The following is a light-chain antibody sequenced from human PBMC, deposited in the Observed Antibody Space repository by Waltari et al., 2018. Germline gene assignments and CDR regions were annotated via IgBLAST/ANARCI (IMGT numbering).Light chain of an antibody. J-gene: IGKJ2*01. CDR2: AAS. CDR3: QQYYSTPLMYT. CDR1: QGINNS. Sequence: DIQMTQSPSSLSASVGDRVTITCRASQGINNSLAWYQQKPGKAPKLLLYAASRLESGVPSRFSGSGSGTDYTLTISSLQPEDFATYYCQQYYSTPLMYTFGQGTKLEIK. V-gene: IGKV1-NL1*01.